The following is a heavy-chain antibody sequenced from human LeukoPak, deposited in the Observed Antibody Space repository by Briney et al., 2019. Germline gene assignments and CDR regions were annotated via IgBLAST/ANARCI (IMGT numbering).Heavy chain of an antibody. J-gene: IGHJ4*02. V-gene: IGHV3-15*01. CDR2: IKSKTDGGIT. D-gene: IGHD3-16*01. CDR3: TTGGGDTDY. Sequence: GGSLGLSCAASGFTFSNTWMSWVRQAPGKGLEWVGRIKSKTDGGITDYAAPVKGRFTISRDDSKNTLYLQMNSLKTEDTAVYYCTTGGGDTDYWGQGTLVTVSS. CDR1: GFTFSNTW.